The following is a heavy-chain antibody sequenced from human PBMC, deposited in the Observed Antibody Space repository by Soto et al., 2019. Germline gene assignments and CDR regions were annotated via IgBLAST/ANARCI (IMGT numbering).Heavy chain of an antibody. J-gene: IGHJ4*02. CDR1: GGTFSSYA. Sequence: ASVKVSCKASGGTFSSYAISWVRQAPGQGLEWMGGIIPIFGTANYAQKLQGRVTITADESTSTAYMELSSLRSEDKAVYYCARDRDGYGNRDYWGQGTLVTVSS. V-gene: IGHV1-69*13. D-gene: IGHD5-12*01. CDR2: IIPIFGTA. CDR3: ARDRDGYGNRDY.